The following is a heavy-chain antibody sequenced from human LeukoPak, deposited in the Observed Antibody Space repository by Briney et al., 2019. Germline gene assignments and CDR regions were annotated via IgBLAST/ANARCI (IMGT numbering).Heavy chain of an antibody. D-gene: IGHD1-26*01. V-gene: IGHV3-64*01. CDR1: GFTFSSYA. Sequence: GGSLRLSCAASGFTFSSYAMHWVRQAPGKGLEYVSAISSNGCSTYYANSVKGRFTISRDNSKNTLYLQMGSLSSEDMAVYFCARGEWELLTYFDYRGQGTLVTVSS. J-gene: IGHJ4*02. CDR2: ISSNGCST. CDR3: ARGEWELLTYFDY.